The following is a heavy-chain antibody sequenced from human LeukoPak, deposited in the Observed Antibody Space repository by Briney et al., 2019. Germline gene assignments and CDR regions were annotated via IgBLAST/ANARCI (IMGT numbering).Heavy chain of an antibody. D-gene: IGHD4-17*01. J-gene: IGHJ4*02. CDR3: AKVSYGDYDTYSPHFDY. CDR1: GFTFSSYA. Sequence: GGSLRLSCVGSGFTFSSYAMTWVRQAPGKGLEWVSGISGSGRNTHYIDSVKGRLTISRDNSKDTLYLQMNSLRAEDTAVYYCAKVSYGDYDTYSPHFDYWGQGTLVTVSS. V-gene: IGHV3-23*01. CDR2: ISGSGRNT.